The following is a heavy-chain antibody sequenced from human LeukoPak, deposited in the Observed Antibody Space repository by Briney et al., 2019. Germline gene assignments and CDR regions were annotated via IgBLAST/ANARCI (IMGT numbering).Heavy chain of an antibody. CDR3: ATLAARFDY. J-gene: IGHJ4*02. CDR2: IYSGGNT. CDR1: GFTVSSNS. Sequence: GGSLRLSCTVSGFTVSSNSMSWVRQAPGKGLEWVSFIYSGGNTHNSDSVKGRFTISRDNAKNTLYLQMNSLRAEDTAVYYCATLAARFDYWGQGTLVTVSS. D-gene: IGHD6-6*01. V-gene: IGHV3-53*01.